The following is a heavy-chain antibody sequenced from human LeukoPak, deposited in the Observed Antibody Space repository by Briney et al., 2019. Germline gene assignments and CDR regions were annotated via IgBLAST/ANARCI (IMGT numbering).Heavy chain of an antibody. CDR1: GGSISSSSYY. CDR3: ARDGYYGSGSSYYYYYMDV. CDR2: IYHSGST. D-gene: IGHD3-10*01. J-gene: IGHJ6*03. Sequence: SETLSLTCTVSGGSISSSSYYWDWIRQPPGKGLEWIGEIYHSGSTNYNPSLKSRVTISVDKSKNQFSLKLSSVTAADTAVYYCARDGYYGSGSSYYYYYMDVWGKGTTVTVSS. V-gene: IGHV4-39*07.